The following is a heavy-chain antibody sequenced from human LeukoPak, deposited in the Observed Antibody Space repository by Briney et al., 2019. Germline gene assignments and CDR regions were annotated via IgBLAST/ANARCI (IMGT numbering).Heavy chain of an antibody. D-gene: IGHD1-14*01. CDR1: GGSFSGYY. J-gene: IGHJ6*03. Sequence: SETLSLTCAVYGGSFSGYYWSWIRQPPGKGLEWIGEINHSGSTNFNPSLKSRVTISVDTSKNQFSLKLSSVTAADTAVYYCARASEDYYYYYMDVWGKGTTVTISS. V-gene: IGHV4-34*01. CDR3: ARASEDYYYYYMDV. CDR2: INHSGST.